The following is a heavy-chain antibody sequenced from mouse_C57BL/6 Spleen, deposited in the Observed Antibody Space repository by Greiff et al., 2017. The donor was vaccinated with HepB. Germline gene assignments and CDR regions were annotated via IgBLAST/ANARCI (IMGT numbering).Heavy chain of an antibody. CDR1: GYTFTSYW. Sequence: VQLQQPGAELVMPGASVKLSCKASGYTFTSYWMHWVKQRPGQGLEWIGEIDPSDSYTNYNQKFKGKSTLTVDKSSSTAYMQLSSLTSEDSAVYYCARGKSYGDAMDYWGQGTSVTVSS. V-gene: IGHV1-69*01. J-gene: IGHJ4*01. D-gene: IGHD1-1*01. CDR3: ARGKSYGDAMDY. CDR2: IDPSDSYT.